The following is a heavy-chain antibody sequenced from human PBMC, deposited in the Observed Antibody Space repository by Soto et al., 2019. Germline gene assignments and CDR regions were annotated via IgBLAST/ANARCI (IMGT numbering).Heavy chain of an antibody. CDR3: ARGFDWLFPNWFDP. Sequence: TLSLTCTVSGGSISSGGYYWSWIRQHPGKGLEWIGYIYYSGSTYYNPSLKSRVTISVDTSKNQFSLKLSSVTAADTAVYYCARGFDWLFPNWFDPWGQGTLVPVSS. D-gene: IGHD3-9*01. CDR1: GGSISSGGYY. V-gene: IGHV4-31*03. CDR2: IYYSGST. J-gene: IGHJ5*02.